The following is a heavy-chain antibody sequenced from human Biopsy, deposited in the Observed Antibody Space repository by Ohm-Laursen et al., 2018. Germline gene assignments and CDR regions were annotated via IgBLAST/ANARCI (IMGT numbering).Heavy chain of an antibody. CDR1: GYTLTALS. CDR3: AADINVWNVNY. V-gene: IGHV1-24*01. Sequence: SSVKVSCNVSGYTLTALSMHWVRQAPGRGLEWMGGFAPKNGKTIYAQKFQGRITMTEDTSTDTAYMELSSLRSEDTAVYYCAADINVWNVNYWGQGTQVTVSS. D-gene: IGHD1-1*01. CDR2: FAPKNGKT. J-gene: IGHJ4*02.